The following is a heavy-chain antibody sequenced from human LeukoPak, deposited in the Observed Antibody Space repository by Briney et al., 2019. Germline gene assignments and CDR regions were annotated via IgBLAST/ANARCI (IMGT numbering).Heavy chain of an antibody. J-gene: IGHJ3*02. CDR2: IYYSGST. Sequence: SETLSLTCTVSGGSISSSSYYWGWIRQPPGKGLEWIGSIYYSGSTYYNPSLKSRVTISVDTSKNQFSLKLSSVTAADTAVYYCARVSGSHQERVIQLWFKEAFDIWGQGTMVTVSS. D-gene: IGHD5-18*01. V-gene: IGHV4-39*07. CDR3: ARVSGSHQERVIQLWFKEAFDI. CDR1: GGSISSSSYY.